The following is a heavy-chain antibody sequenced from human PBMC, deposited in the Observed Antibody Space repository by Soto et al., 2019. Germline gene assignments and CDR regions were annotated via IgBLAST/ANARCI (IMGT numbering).Heavy chain of an antibody. J-gene: IGHJ6*02. CDR2: INWNGGST. V-gene: IGHV3-20*04. Sequence: GGSLRLSCAASGFTFDDYGMSWVRQAPGKGLEWVSGINWNGGSTGYADSVKGRFTISRDNAKNSLYLQMNSLRAEDTALYYCARDLGYSYGYSYYYGMDVWGQGTTVTVS. CDR3: ARDLGYSYGYSYYYGMDV. CDR1: GFTFDDYG. D-gene: IGHD5-18*01.